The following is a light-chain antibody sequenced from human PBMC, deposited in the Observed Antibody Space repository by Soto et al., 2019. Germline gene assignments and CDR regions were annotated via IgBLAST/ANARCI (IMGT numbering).Light chain of an antibody. Sequence: EIVLTQSPGTLSLSPGERATLSCRASQSVVSNYLAWYQQKPGQAPRILIYDTSNRATGIPARFSGSGSGTDFTLTISSLEPEDFAVYYCQQRSDWPRTFGQGTKVDIK. CDR2: DTS. J-gene: IGKJ1*01. CDR1: QSVVSNY. V-gene: IGKV3-11*01. CDR3: QQRSDWPRT.